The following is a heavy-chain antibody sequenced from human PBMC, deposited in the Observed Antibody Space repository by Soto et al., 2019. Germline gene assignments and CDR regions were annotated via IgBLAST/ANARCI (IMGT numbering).Heavy chain of an antibody. CDR3: AKDPLSYYGMDV. Sequence: PGGSLRLSCAASGFTFDDYGMSWVRQAPGKGLEWVSGINWNGGSTGYADSVKGRFTISRDNSKNTLYLQMNSLRAEDTAVYYCAKDPLSYYGMDVWGQGTTVTVSS. V-gene: IGHV3-20*04. CDR2: INWNGGST. CDR1: GFTFDDYG. J-gene: IGHJ6*02.